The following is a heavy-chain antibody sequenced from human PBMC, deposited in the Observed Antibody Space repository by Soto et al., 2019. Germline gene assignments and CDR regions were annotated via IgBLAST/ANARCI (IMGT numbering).Heavy chain of an antibody. J-gene: IGHJ5*02. CDR1: SGSISSNNW. Sequence: SQTLSLTCGVSSGSISSNNWWSWVRQPPGKGLEWIGEIHHSGRTNYSPSLKSRVIISVDKSKNQSSLKVNSVTAADTAVYYCARVFCSGGNCYGNWIDPWGQGSLVTVSS. CDR3: ARVFCSGGNCYGNWIDP. D-gene: IGHD2-15*01. V-gene: IGHV4-4*02. CDR2: IHHSGRT.